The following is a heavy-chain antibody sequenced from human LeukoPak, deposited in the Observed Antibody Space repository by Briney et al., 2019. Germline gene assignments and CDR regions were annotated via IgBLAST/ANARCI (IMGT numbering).Heavy chain of an antibody. J-gene: IGHJ4*02. CDR3: ARVNIGGWYSLLGY. CDR2: ISEYNGNT. D-gene: IGHD6-19*01. Sequence: ASVKVSCKTSGYAFTSYGISWVRQAPGQGLEWMGWISEYNGNTNYAQKFQGRVTMTTDTSTSTAYMELRSLRSDDTAVYYCARVNIGGWYSLLGYWGQGTLVTVSS. CDR1: GYAFTSYG. V-gene: IGHV1-18*01.